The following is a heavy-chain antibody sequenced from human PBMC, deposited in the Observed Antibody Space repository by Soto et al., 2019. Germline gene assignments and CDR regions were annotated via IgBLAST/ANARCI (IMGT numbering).Heavy chain of an antibody. CDR2: IRSQAYGGTT. D-gene: IGHD6-25*01. V-gene: IGHV3-49*03. CDR1: GFPFGDYA. Sequence: GGSLSLPCTVSGFPFGDYALTWFRQPPGKGLEWVGFIRSQAYGGTTQYAASVKGRFTISGDDSKGIAYLQMNSLKIEDTAVYYCRAAVHRNYYHYGMDVWGQGTTVTVSS. J-gene: IGHJ6*02. CDR3: RAAVHRNYYHYGMDV.